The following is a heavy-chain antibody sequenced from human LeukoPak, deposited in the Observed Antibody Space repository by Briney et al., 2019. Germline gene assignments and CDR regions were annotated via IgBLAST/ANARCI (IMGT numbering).Heavy chain of an antibody. D-gene: IGHD3-10*01. CDR1: GFTFSSYA. V-gene: IGHV3-23*01. J-gene: IGHJ4*02. CDR2: ISGSGGST. CDR3: VFRLWFGELLYPFDY. Sequence: GGSLRLSCAASGFTFSSYAMSWVRQAPGKGLEWVSAISGSGGSTYYADSVKGRFTISRDNSKNTLYLQMNSLRAEDTAVYYCVFRLWFGELLYPFDYWGQGTLVTVSS.